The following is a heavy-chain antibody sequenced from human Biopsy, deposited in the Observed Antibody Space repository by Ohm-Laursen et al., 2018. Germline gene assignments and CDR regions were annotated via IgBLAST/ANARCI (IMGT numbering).Heavy chain of an antibody. Sequence: SSVKVSCKTSGYTFTSYEISWVRQAPGQGLEWMGWISGYNGNTNYAQKFQGRVAMTTDTSTSTAYMELRSLRSDDTAVYYCARDYGDSPDYWGQGTLVTVSS. J-gene: IGHJ4*02. CDR3: ARDYGDSPDY. CDR1: GYTFTSYE. CDR2: ISGYNGNT. V-gene: IGHV1-18*01. D-gene: IGHD4-17*01.